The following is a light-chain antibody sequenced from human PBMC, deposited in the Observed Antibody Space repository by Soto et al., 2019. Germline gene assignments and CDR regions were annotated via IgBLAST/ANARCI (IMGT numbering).Light chain of an antibody. V-gene: IGKV1-33*01. CDR3: QQYDLLPWT. J-gene: IGKJ1*01. CDR2: DAS. Sequence: IQMTQSPSSLSASVGDKLTITCQASQDIRKYLNWYQKKPGKAPKLLIYDASNLETGVPSRFSGSGSGTDYTFTITSLQPEDIATYYCQQYDLLPWTFGQGTKVEIK. CDR1: QDIRKY.